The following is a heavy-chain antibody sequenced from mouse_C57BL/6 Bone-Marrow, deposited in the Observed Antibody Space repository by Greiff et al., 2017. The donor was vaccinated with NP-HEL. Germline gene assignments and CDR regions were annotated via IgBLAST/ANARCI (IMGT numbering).Heavy chain of an antibody. CDR1: GFTFSDYY. CDR2: ISNGGGST. CDR3: ARHGRLRRGFAY. J-gene: IGHJ3*01. V-gene: IGHV5-12*01. Sequence: EVQLVESGGGLVQPGGSLKLSCAASGFTFSDYYMYWVRQTPEKRLEWVAYISNGGGSTYYPDTVKGRFTISRDNAKNTLYLQMSRLKSEDTAMYYCARHGRLRRGFAYWGQGTLVTVSA. D-gene: IGHD2-4*01.